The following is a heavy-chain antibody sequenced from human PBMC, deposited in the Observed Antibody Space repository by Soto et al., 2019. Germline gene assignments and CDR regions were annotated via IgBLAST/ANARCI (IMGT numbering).Heavy chain of an antibody. CDR3: AREHPTPELEPSHFDY. V-gene: IGHV4-59*01. D-gene: IGHD1-1*01. J-gene: IGHJ4*02. Sequence: QVQLQESGPGLVKPSETLSLTCTVSGGSISSYYWSWIRQPPGKGLEWIGYIYYSGSTNYNPSLKSRVTISVDTSKNQFSLKLSSVTAADTAVYYCAREHPTPELEPSHFDYWGQGTLVTVSS. CDR2: IYYSGST. CDR1: GGSISSYY.